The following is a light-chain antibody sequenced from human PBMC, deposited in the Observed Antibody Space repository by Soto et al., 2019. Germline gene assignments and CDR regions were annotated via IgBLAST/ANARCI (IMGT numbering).Light chain of an antibody. CDR2: EVS. CDR1: SSDVGGYNY. CDR3: ISYTTTSSVTTSSV. V-gene: IGLV2-14*01. Sequence: QSVLTQPASVSGSPGQSITISCTGTSSDVGGYNYVSWYQQHPGKAPKLIIYEVSYRPSGVSNRFSGSKSGNTASLTISGLQAEDEADYYCISYTTTSSVTTSSVFGGGTKLTVL. J-gene: IGLJ2*01.